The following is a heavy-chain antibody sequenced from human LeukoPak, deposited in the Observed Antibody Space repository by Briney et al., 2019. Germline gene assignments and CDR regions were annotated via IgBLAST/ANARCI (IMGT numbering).Heavy chain of an antibody. Sequence: SETLSLTCTVSGGSISSSSYYWGWIRQPPGKGLEWIGSIYHSGSTYYNPSLKSRVTISVDTSKNQFSLKLSSVTAADTAVYYCARGRDRADYWGQGTLVTVSS. CDR2: IYHSGST. CDR1: GGSISSSSYY. J-gene: IGHJ4*02. V-gene: IGHV4-39*07. CDR3: ARGRDRADY. D-gene: IGHD5-24*01.